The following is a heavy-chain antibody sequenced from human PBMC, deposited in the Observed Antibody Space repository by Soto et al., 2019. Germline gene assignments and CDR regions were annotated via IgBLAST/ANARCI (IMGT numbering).Heavy chain of an antibody. D-gene: IGHD3-22*01. CDR1: GYSFAGYW. J-gene: IGHJ4*02. CDR2: IDPSDSQT. V-gene: IGHV5-10-1*01. Sequence: GESLKISCKGSGYSFAGYWITWVRQKPGKGFEWMGRIDPSDSQTYYSPSFRGHVTISVTKSITTVFLQWSSLRASDTAMYYCARQIYDSDTGPNFQYYFDSWGQGTPVTVSS. CDR3: ARQIYDSDTGPNFQYYFDS.